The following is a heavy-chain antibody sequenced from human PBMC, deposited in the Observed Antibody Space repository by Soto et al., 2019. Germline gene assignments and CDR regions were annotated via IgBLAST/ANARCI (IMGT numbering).Heavy chain of an antibody. Sequence: GGSLRLSCAASGFTFSSYAMSWVRQAPGKGLEWVSAISGSGGSTYYADSVKGRFTISRDNSKNTLYLQMNSLRAEDTAVYYCAKGHQGRYSSGWSRGGWFDPWGQGTLVTVSS. D-gene: IGHD6-19*01. J-gene: IGHJ5*02. CDR2: ISGSGGST. CDR1: GFTFSSYA. V-gene: IGHV3-23*01. CDR3: AKGHQGRYSSGWSRGGWFDP.